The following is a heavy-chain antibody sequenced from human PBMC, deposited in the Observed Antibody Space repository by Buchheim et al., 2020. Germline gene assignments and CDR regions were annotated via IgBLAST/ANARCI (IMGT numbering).Heavy chain of an antibody. CDR3: ARALDCSGGSCYKGNWFDP. CDR2: IYHSGST. CDR1: GGSISSGGYS. V-gene: IGHV4-30-2*01. D-gene: IGHD2-15*01. J-gene: IGHJ5*02. Sequence: LQLQESGSGLVKPSQTLSLTCAVSGGSISSGGYSWSWLRQPPGKGLEWIGYIYHSGSTYYNPSLKSRVTISVDRSKNQFSLKLSSVAAADTAVYYCARALDCSGGSCYKGNWFDPWGQGTL.